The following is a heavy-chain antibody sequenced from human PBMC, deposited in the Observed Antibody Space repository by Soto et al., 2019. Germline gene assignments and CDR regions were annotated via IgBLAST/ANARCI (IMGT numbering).Heavy chain of an antibody. CDR3: ARLRIATNNYKWFDP. Sequence: SETLSLTXSVSGAALNSGNYYWSWIRQVPGKGLEWIGHIYVTGAVDYNPSLRDRITISQDTSEGQFSLNLRLVTAADTAVYYCARLRIATNNYKWFDPWGQGTLVTVSS. J-gene: IGHJ5*02. CDR1: GAALNSGNYY. D-gene: IGHD2-21*01. CDR2: IYVTGAV. V-gene: IGHV4-31*02.